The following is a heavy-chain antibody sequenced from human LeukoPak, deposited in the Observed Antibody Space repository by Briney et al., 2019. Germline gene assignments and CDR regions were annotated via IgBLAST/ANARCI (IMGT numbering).Heavy chain of an antibody. CDR3: ARTIVVVPAASHYFDY. J-gene: IGHJ4*02. V-gene: IGHV1-69*01. D-gene: IGHD2-2*01. Sequence: ASVKVSCKASGGTFSSYAISWVRQAPGQGLEWMGGIIPIFGTANYAQKFQGRVTITADESTSTAYMELSSLRSEDTAVYYCARTIVVVPAASHYFDYWGQGTLVTVSS. CDR1: GGTFSSYA. CDR2: IIPIFGTA.